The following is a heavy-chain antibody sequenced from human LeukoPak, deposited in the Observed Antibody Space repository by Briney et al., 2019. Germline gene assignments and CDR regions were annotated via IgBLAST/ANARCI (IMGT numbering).Heavy chain of an antibody. CDR3: ASRRMSDQLSYYYMDV. J-gene: IGHJ6*03. Sequence: SVKVSCKASGGTFSSYAISWVRQAPGQGLEWMGGIIPIFGTANYAQKFQGRVTITADESTSAAYMELSSLRSEDTAVYYCASRRMSDQLSYYYMDVWGKGTTVTVSS. CDR1: GGTFSSYA. D-gene: IGHD2-2*01. V-gene: IGHV1-69*13. CDR2: IIPIFGTA.